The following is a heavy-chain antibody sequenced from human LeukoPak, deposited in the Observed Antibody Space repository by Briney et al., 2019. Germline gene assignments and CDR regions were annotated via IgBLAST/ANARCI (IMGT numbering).Heavy chain of an antibody. Sequence: PGGSLRLSCAASGFTFSSYWMHWVRQVPGKGLVWVSRINSDGSSTSYADSVKGRFTISRDNAKNTLYLQMNSLRAEDTAVYHCARGSRSWPADYWGQGTLVTVSS. CDR1: GFTFSSYW. D-gene: IGHD6-13*01. CDR2: INSDGSST. J-gene: IGHJ4*02. V-gene: IGHV3-74*01. CDR3: ARGSRSWPADY.